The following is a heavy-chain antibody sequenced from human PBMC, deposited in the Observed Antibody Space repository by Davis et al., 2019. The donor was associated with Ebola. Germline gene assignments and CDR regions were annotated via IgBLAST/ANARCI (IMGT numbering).Heavy chain of an antibody. Sequence: ASVKVSCKTSGYSFTNYAVHWVRQAPGQRLEWMGWINTGNGNTEYSQKFQGRVTITRDTSASTAYLDLRSLRSDDTAVYFCARTSIVGTTTTASDIWGQGTLVTVSS. J-gene: IGHJ3*02. D-gene: IGHD1-26*01. CDR2: INTGNGNT. V-gene: IGHV1-3*04. CDR3: ARTSIVGTTTTASDI. CDR1: GYSFTNYA.